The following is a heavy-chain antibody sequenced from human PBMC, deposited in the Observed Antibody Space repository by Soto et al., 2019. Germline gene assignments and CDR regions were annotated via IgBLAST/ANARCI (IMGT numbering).Heavy chain of an antibody. CDR3: AKVKYSSGWHYYFDY. V-gene: IGHV3-23*01. D-gene: IGHD6-19*01. J-gene: IGHJ4*02. CDR2: ISGSGGST. Sequence: EVQLLESGGGLVQPGGSLRLSCAASGFTFSSYAMGWVRQAPGKGLEWVSAISGSGGSTYYADSVKGRFTISRDNSKNTLYLQMNSLRAEDTAVYYCAKVKYSSGWHYYFDYWGQGTLVTVSS. CDR1: GFTFSSYA.